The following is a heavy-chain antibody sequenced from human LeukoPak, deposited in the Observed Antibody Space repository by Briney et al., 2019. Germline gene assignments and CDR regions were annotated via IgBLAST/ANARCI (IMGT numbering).Heavy chain of an antibody. V-gene: IGHV5-51*01. D-gene: IGHD2-15*01. J-gene: IGHJ5*02. CDR2: IYPADCDI. CDR3: ARQEYCSGGSCYTWFDP. CDR1: GYSINNYW. Sequence: GESLKISCKGSGYSINNYWIGWVGQMPGEGLEGMGIIYPADCDIRYSPSFQGQVPISADKSISTAYLQWSSLKASDTAVYYCARQEYCSGGSCYTWFDPWGQGTLVTVSS.